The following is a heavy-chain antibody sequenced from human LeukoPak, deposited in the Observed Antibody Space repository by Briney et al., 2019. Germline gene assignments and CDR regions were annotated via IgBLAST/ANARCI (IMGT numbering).Heavy chain of an antibody. CDR2: FSGSGGST. D-gene: IGHD3-10*01. Sequence: GGSLRLSCAASGFTFSNYAMSWVRQAPGKGLEWVSAFSGSGGSTYYADSVKGRFTISRDNSKNTLYLQMNSLRAEDTAVYYCAKQVVRASRWFDPWGQGTLVTVSS. V-gene: IGHV3-23*01. CDR3: AKQVVRASRWFDP. J-gene: IGHJ5*02. CDR1: GFTFSNYA.